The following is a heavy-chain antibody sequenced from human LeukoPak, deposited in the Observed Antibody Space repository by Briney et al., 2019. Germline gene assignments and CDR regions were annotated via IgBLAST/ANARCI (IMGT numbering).Heavy chain of an antibody. D-gene: IGHD4/OR15-4a*01. J-gene: IGHJ6*03. CDR3: ASLRRAHGAIDYYYMDV. V-gene: IGHV1-69*05. CDR1: GGTFSSYA. Sequence: ASVKVSCKASGGTFSSYAISWVRQAPGQGLEWMGGIIPIFGTANYAQKFQGRVTITTDESTRTAYMELSSLRSEDTAVYYCASLRRAHGAIDYYYMDVWGKGTTVTVSS. CDR2: IIPIFGTA.